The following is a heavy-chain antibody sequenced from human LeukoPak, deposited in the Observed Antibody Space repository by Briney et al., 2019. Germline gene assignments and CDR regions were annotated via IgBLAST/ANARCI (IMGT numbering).Heavy chain of an antibody. CDR1: GGSICSSSYY. J-gene: IGHJ2*01. D-gene: IGHD2-21*02. V-gene: IGHV4-39*01. CDR2: IYYSGST. Sequence: SETLSLTCTVSGGSICSSSYYWGWIRQPPGKGLEWIGSIYYSGSTYYNPSLKSRVTISVDTSKNQFSLKLSSVTAADTAVYYCARRVVVTAIGWYFDLWGRGTLVTVSS. CDR3: ARRVVVTAIGWYFDL.